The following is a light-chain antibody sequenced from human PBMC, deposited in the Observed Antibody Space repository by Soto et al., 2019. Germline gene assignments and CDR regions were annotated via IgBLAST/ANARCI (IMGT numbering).Light chain of an antibody. J-gene: IGKJ1*01. V-gene: IGKV3-15*01. CDR1: QSVTNN. Sequence: EIVMTQSPGTLSVSPGESATLSCRASQSVTNNLAWYQQKPGQAPRLLIYGASTRATGFPARFSGSGSGTEFTLTISSLQSEDFAVYYCQQYNNWPPTWTFSQGTKVDIK. CDR2: GAS. CDR3: QQYNNWPPTWT.